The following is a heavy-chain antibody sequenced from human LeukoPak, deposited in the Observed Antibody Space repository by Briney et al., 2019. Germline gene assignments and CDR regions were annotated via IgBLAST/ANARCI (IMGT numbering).Heavy chain of an antibody. CDR1: GFIDSSNY. V-gene: IGHV3-66*01. D-gene: IGHD3-10*01. Sequence: GGSLRLSCAASGFIDSSNYMTWVRQAPGKGLEWVSLIYSAGDTFYTDSVKGRFNISRDNSKNTLYLQMNSLRAEDRAVYCCAKYRPKRAAGSSFDPWGQGTLVTVSS. CDR3: AKYRPKRAAGSSFDP. CDR2: IYSAGDT. J-gene: IGHJ5*02.